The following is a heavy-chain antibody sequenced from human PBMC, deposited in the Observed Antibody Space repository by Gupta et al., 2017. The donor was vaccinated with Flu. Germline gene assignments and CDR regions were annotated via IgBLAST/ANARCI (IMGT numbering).Heavy chain of an antibody. CDR1: GFTFSSYA. D-gene: IGHD6-19*01. Sequence: EVQLVESGGGLVQPGGSLRLSCSASGFTFSSYAMHWVRQAPGTGLEYVSGISSNGGSTYYADSVKGRSTISRDNSKNTLYLQMSRLRAEDTAVYYCVKISSGNYFDRWGRGTLVTVSS. V-gene: IGHV3-64D*06. CDR3: VKISSGNYFDR. J-gene: IGHJ2*01. CDR2: ISSNGGST.